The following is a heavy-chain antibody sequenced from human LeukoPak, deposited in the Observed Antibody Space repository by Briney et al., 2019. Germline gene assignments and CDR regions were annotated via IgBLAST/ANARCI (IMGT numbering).Heavy chain of an antibody. CDR1: GYTFTGYY. CDR3: ARRADSSGYYYFDY. J-gene: IGHJ4*02. D-gene: IGHD3-22*01. V-gene: IGHV1-2*02. CDR2: IDPKNGDT. Sequence: GASVKVSCKASGYTFTGYYLHWVRQAPGQGLEWMGFIDPKNGDTNYAQKFQGRVTMTRDTSISTAYMELSRLRSDDTAVYYCARRADSSGYYYFDYWGQGTLVTVSS.